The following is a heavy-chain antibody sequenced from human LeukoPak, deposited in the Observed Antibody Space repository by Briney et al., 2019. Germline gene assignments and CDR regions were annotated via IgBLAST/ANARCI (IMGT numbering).Heavy chain of an antibody. J-gene: IGHJ4*02. D-gene: IGHD3-22*01. CDR2: INPSGGST. Sequence: GASVKVSCRASGYTFSSNYIHWVRQAPGPALEWMGVINPSGGSTSYAQKFQGRVTMTRDTSTSTVYMELGSLRSEDTAVYYCATLSDDGIGYFPYWGQGTLVTVSS. V-gene: IGHV1-46*01. CDR1: GYTFSSNY. CDR3: ATLSDDGIGYFPY.